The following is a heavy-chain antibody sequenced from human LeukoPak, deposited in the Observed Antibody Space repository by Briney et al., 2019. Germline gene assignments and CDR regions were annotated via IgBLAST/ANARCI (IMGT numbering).Heavy chain of an antibody. CDR2: ISGSGGST. J-gene: IGHJ5*02. Sequence: GGSLRLSSAASGFTFSSYAMCWVRQAPGKGLEWVSAISGSGGSTYYADSVKGRFTISRDNSKNTLYLQMNSLRAEDTAVYYCAKDGYCSSTSCYLNWFDPWGQGTLVTVSS. CDR1: GFTFSSYA. V-gene: IGHV3-23*01. CDR3: AKDGYCSSTSCYLNWFDP. D-gene: IGHD2-2*03.